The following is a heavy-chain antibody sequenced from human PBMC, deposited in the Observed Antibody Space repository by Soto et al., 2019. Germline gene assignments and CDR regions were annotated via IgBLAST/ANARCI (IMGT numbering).Heavy chain of an antibody. J-gene: IGHJ4*02. V-gene: IGHV1-3*01. CDR2: INAGNGNT. CDR1: GYTFTIYA. CDR3: ARDYGLWYGDYLGYFDY. D-gene: IGHD4-17*01. Sequence: GGPVKVSCKASGYTFTIYAMHWVRQAPGQRLEWMGWINAGNGNTKYSQKFQGRVTITRDTSASTAYMELSSLRSEDTAVYYCARDYGLWYGDYLGYFDYWGQGTLVTVSS.